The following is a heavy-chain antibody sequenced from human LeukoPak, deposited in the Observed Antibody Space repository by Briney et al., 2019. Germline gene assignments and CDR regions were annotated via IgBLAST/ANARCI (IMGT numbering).Heavy chain of an antibody. J-gene: IGHJ6*03. CDR2: IYYSGST. D-gene: IGHD1-26*01. CDR3: ARDSSGSYVRNYYYMDV. V-gene: IGHV4-30-4*08. CDR1: GGSISSGDYY. Sequence: SETLSLTCTVSGGSISSGDYYWRWIRQPPGKGLEWLGYIYYSGSTYYNPSLKSRVTISVDTSKNQFSLKLSSVTAADTAVYYCARDSSGSYVRNYYYMDVWGKGTTVTVSS.